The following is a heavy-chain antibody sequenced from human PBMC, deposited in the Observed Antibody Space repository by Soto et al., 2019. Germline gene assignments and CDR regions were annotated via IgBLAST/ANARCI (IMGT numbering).Heavy chain of an antibody. CDR1: GFTISNSA. Sequence: GSLRLSCAASGFTISNSAATWVRQAPGKGLEWVSTISGSGTTYYADSVKGRFTISRDNSNNTLCLQLHSLRAEDSALYYCARYYYVATGYHYAFDYWGRGTVVTVSS. D-gene: IGHD3-22*01. J-gene: IGHJ4*02. V-gene: IGHV3-23*01. CDR3: ARYYYVATGYHYAFDY. CDR2: ISGSGTT.